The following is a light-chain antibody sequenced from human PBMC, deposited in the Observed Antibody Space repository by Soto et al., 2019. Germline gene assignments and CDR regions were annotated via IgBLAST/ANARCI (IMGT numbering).Light chain of an antibody. CDR3: QQYGSSPPYT. CDR2: GAS. V-gene: IGKV3-20*01. CDR1: QRVSSSF. Sequence: EIVLTQSPGTLSLSPGERSTLSCRASQRVSSSFLAWYQQKPGQAPRLLIYGASSRATGIPDRFSGSGSGTEFTLTISSLQPDDFATYYCQQYGSSPPYTFGQGTQVE. J-gene: IGKJ1*01.